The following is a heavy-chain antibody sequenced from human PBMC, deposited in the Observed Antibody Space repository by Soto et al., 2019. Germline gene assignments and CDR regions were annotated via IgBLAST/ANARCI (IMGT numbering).Heavy chain of an antibody. V-gene: IGHV1-69*01. J-gene: IGHJ6*02. CDR1: GGTFSSYA. CDR3: ATITIFGVDYYYYYGMDV. CDR2: IIPIFGTA. Sequence: QVQLVQSGAEVKKPGSSVKVSCKASGGTFSSYAISWVRQAPGQGLEWMGGIIPIFGTANYAQKFQGRVTITADESTSTAYMELSSMRSEATAVSYCATITIFGVDYYYYYGMDVWGQGTTVTVSS. D-gene: IGHD3-3*01.